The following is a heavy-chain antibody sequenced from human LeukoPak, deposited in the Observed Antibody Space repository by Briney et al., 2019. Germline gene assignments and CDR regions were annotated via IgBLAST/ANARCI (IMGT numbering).Heavy chain of an antibody. V-gene: IGHV3-23*01. CDR1: GFSFPAYW. D-gene: IGHD1-1*01. CDR3: AKGQRGFDC. J-gene: IGHJ4*02. Sequence: GGSLRLSCAASGFSFPAYWMHWVRQAPGKGLEWVSGIVNSGGSTYYADSVKGRFTISRDNSKDTLYLQINSLRAEDTALYYCAKGQRGFDCWGQGTLVTVSS. CDR2: IVNSGGST.